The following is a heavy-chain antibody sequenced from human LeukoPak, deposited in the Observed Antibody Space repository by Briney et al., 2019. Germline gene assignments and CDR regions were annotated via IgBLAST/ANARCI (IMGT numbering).Heavy chain of an antibody. D-gene: IGHD3-22*01. V-gene: IGHV1-18*01. Sequence: GPSVKVSCKVSGYTLTELSMHWVRQAPGQGLEWMGWISGYNGNTNYAQKLQGGVTMTTDTSTSTAYMELRSLKSDDTAVYYCASLKNYYDSSGYSVTDAFDIWGQGTMVTVSS. CDR2: ISGYNGNT. J-gene: IGHJ3*02. CDR3: ASLKNYYDSSGYSVTDAFDI. CDR1: GYTLTELS.